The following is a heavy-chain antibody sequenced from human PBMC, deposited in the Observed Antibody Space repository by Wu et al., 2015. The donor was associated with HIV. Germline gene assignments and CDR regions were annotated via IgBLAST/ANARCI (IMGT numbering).Heavy chain of an antibody. D-gene: IGHD1-26*01. CDR1: GYTFTSYG. CDR3: ARDMRWELPTGWFDP. CDR2: ISAYNGNT. J-gene: IGHJ5*02. Sequence: QVQLVQSGAEVKKLGASVKVSCKASGYTFTSYGISWVRQAPGQGLEWMGWISAYNGNTNYAQKFQGRVTMTTDTSTSTAYMELRSLRSDDTAVYYCARDMRWELPTGWFDPWGQGTLVTVSS. V-gene: IGHV1-18*01.